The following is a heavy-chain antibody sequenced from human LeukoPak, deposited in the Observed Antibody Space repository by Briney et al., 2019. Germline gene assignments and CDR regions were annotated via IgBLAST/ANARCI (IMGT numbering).Heavy chain of an antibody. CDR1: GFTFSSYS. D-gene: IGHD6-19*01. CDR2: ISSSSSYI. Sequence: GGSLRLSCAAPGFTFSSYSMNWVRQAPGKGLEWVSSISSSSSYIYYADSVKGRFTISRDNAKNSLYLQMNSLRAEDTAVYYCARGSVAGTSHFDYWGQGTLVTVSS. V-gene: IGHV3-21*01. CDR3: ARGSVAGTSHFDY. J-gene: IGHJ4*02.